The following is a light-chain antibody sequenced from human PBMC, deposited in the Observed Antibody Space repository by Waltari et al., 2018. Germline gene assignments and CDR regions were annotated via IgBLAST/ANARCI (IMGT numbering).Light chain of an antibody. V-gene: IGKV1-9*01. J-gene: IGKJ1*01. CDR1: QSIISY. Sequence: DIQLTQSPSFLSASVGDRVTITCRASQSIISYLAWYQQKPGKAPKLLIFAASTLQSGVPSRFSGSGSGTEFTLTISSLQPEDFATYYCQQLNSYPRTFGQGTKVESK. CDR3: QQLNSYPRT. CDR2: AAS.